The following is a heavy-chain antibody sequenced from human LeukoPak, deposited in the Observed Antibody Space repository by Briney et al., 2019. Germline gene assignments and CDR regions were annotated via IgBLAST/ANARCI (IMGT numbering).Heavy chain of an antibody. CDR1: GFRFNTYW. J-gene: IGHJ4*02. D-gene: IGHD3-10*01. CDR3: AKVTYGSGTYGAFDY. CDR2: IRGTGTST. V-gene: IGHV3-23*01. Sequence: PGESLRLSCAASGFRFNTYWMSWVRQAPGKGLEWVSAIRGTGTSTYYADSVKGRFTISRDNSKNTLYLQMNSLRAEDTAVYYCAKVTYGSGTYGAFDYWGQGTLVTVSS.